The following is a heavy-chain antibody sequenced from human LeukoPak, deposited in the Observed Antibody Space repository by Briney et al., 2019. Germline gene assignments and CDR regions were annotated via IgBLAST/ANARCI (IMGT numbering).Heavy chain of an antibody. J-gene: IGHJ5*02. CDR3: AKAGSIIWYDH. D-gene: IGHD2-15*01. CDR2: IDHTGDRT. V-gene: IGHV3-23*01. Sequence: GGSLRLSCAASGFTFSSYTMAWVRQAPGKGLEWISDIDHTGDRTYYRDSVKCQFTISRDNSKNTLYLQMNSLRVEDTATYYCAKAGSIIWYDHWGQGTLVTVS. CDR1: GFTFSSYT.